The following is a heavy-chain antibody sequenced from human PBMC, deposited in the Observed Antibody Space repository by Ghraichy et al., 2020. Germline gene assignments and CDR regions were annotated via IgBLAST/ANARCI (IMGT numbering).Heavy chain of an antibody. CDR3: ARDCGGDCYSGSEYFQH. Sequence: ASVKVSCKASGYTFTSYYMHWVRQAPGQGLEWMGIINPSGGSTSYAQKFQGRVTMTRDTSTSTVYMELSSLRSEDTAVYYCARDCGGDCYSGSEYFQHWGQGTLVTVSS. D-gene: IGHD2-21*02. CDR2: INPSGGST. J-gene: IGHJ1*01. V-gene: IGHV1-46*03. CDR1: GYTFTSYY.